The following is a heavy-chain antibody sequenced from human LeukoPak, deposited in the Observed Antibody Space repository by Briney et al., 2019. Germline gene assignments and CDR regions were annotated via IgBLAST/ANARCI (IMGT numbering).Heavy chain of an antibody. CDR2: IYYSGST. CDR1: GASIRGSGFY. CDR3: ARHDSSGYYYYIDY. J-gene: IGHJ4*02. Sequence: SETLSLTCTVSGASIRGSGFYWGWIRQPPGKGLEWIGSIYYSGSTYYNSSLKSRVTISVDTSKNQFSLKLSSVTAADTAVYYCARHDSSGYYYYIDYWGQGTLVTVSS. V-gene: IGHV4-39*01. D-gene: IGHD3-22*01.